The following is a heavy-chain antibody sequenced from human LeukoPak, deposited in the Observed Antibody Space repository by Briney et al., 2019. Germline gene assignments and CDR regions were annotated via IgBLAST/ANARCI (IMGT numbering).Heavy chain of an antibody. CDR2: INIGGTNT. J-gene: IGHJ5*02. Sequence: GGSLRLSCAASGFTFNDYYMSWIRQAPGKGLEWLSYINIGGTNTHYADSVKGRFTISRDNAKKSLYLEMNNLRAEDTAVYYCATDGAGCDTWGQGVLVTLSS. V-gene: IGHV3-11*01. CDR3: ATDGAGCDT. CDR1: GFTFNDYY.